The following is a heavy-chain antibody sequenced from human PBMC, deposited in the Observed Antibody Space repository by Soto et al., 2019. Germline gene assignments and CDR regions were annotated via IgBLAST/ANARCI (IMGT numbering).Heavy chain of an antibody. CDR3: ARSAPGTACFAS. J-gene: IGHJ4*02. CDR1: VGAINDSY. D-gene: IGHD2-21*02. Sequence: QVQLQESGAGLVKPSETLSLTCTVSVGAINDSYWSWIRQPAGKGLEWIGRFYPTGGTNYNPSRKSRVTPSLDSSENQCSLKLTSVSAADAAVYCCARSAPGTACFASWGQGTPVTVPS. V-gene: IGHV4-4*07. CDR2: FYPTGGT.